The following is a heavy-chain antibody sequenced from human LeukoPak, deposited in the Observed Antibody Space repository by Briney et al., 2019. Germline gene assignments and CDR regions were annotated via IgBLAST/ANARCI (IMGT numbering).Heavy chain of an antibody. Sequence: GESLKISCKGSGYSFTSYWIGWVRQMPGKGLEWMGNIYPGDSDTRYSPSFQGQVTISADKSISTAYLQWSSLKASDTAMYYCARDVSSSGSYDAFDIWGQGTMVTVSS. D-gene: IGHD6-13*01. V-gene: IGHV5-51*01. CDR3: ARDVSSSGSYDAFDI. CDR1: GYSFTSYW. CDR2: IYPGDSDT. J-gene: IGHJ3*02.